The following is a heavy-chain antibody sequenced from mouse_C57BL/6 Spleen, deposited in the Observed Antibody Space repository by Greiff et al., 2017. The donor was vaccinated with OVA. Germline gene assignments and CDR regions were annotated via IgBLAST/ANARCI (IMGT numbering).Heavy chain of an antibody. Sequence: EVQGVESGGGLVKPGGSLKLSCAASGFTFSDYGMHWVRQAPETGLEWVAYISSGSSPIYYADTVQGRFTIPRDNAKNTLFLQMASVRSEDTAMYYCARPWLDWYFDVWGTGTTVTVSS. J-gene: IGHJ1*03. CDR1: GFTFSDYG. CDR3: ARPWLDWYFDV. CDR2: ISSGSSPI. D-gene: IGHD2-2*01. V-gene: IGHV5-17*01.